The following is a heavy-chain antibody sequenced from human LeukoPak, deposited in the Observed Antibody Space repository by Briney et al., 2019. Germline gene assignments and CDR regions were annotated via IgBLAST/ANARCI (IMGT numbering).Heavy chain of an antibody. Sequence: AGGSLRLSCAASGFTFSDYYMSWIRQAPGKGLEWVSVIYGGGSTYYADSVKGRFTISRDNSKNTLYLQMNSLRAEDTAVYYCARLTVVGATDGFDYWGQGTLVTVSS. CDR1: GFTFSDYY. J-gene: IGHJ4*02. CDR2: IYGGGST. CDR3: ARLTVVGATDGFDY. D-gene: IGHD1-26*01. V-gene: IGHV3-53*01.